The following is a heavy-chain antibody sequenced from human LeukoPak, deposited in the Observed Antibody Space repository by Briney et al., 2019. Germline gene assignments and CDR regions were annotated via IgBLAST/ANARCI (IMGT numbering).Heavy chain of an antibody. CDR2: ISYDGSNK. Sequence: GGSLRLSCAASGFTFSSYGMHWVRQAPGKGLEWVAIISYDGSNKYYADSVKGQFTISRDNSKNTLYLQMNSLRAEDTAVYYCAVPTVTSYYFDSWGQGTLVTVSS. J-gene: IGHJ4*02. V-gene: IGHV3-30*03. CDR3: AVPTVTSYYFDS. D-gene: IGHD4-17*01. CDR1: GFTFSSYG.